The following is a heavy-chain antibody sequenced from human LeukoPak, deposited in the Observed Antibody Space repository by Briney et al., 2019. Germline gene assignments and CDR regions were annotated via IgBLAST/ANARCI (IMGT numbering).Heavy chain of an antibody. CDR2: IYYSGST. CDR1: GGSISSYY. V-gene: IGHV4-59*01. Sequence: PSQTLSLTCTVSGGSISSYYWSWIRQPPGKGLEWIGYIYYSGSTNYNPSLKSRVTISVDTSKNQFSLKLSSVTAADTAVYYCARESNWYYYNSSGYRDAFDIWGQGTMVTVSS. D-gene: IGHD3-22*01. J-gene: IGHJ3*02. CDR3: ARESNWYYYNSSGYRDAFDI.